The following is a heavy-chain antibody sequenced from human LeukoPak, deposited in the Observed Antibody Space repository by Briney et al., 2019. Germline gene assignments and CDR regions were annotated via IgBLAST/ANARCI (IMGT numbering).Heavy chain of an antibody. J-gene: IGHJ3*02. Sequence: SETLSLTCTVSGGSISSGGYYWSWIRQPPGKGLEWIGYIYHSGSTYYNPSLKSRVTISVDRSKNQFSLKLSSVTAADTAVYYCARDLYSSSSPDAFDIWGQGTMVTVSS. CDR2: IYHSGST. CDR1: GGSISSGGYY. V-gene: IGHV4-30-2*01. CDR3: ARDLYSSSSPDAFDI. D-gene: IGHD6-6*01.